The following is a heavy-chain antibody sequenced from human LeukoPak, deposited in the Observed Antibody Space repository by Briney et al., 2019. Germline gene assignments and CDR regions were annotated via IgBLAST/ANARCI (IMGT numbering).Heavy chain of an antibody. CDR2: ICSTGGST. CDR3: AREFWLDVGS. V-gene: IGHV3-64*01. Sequence: GGSLRLSCAASRFTFSSYAMHWVRQAPGKGLEYVSAICSTGGSTYYANSVKGRFTISRDNSKNTLYLQMGSLRPEDMAVYYCAREFWLDVGSWGQGTLVTVSS. J-gene: IGHJ5*02. D-gene: IGHD3-9*01. CDR1: RFTFSSYA.